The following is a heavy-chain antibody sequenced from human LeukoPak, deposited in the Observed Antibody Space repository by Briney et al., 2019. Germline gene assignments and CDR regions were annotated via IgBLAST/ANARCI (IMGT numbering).Heavy chain of an antibody. Sequence: GGSLRLSCAASGFTFSSYWMHWVRQAPGKGLEWVSAISGSGGSTYYADSVKGRFTISRDNSKNTLYLQMNSLRAEDTAVYYCAKVEYEGSGWYGGVDYWGQGTLVTVSS. V-gene: IGHV3-23*01. CDR1: GFTFSSYW. D-gene: IGHD6-19*01. J-gene: IGHJ4*02. CDR2: ISGSGGST. CDR3: AKVEYEGSGWYGGVDY.